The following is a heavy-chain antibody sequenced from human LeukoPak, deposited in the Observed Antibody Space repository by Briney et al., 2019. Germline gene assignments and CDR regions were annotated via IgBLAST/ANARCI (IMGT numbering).Heavy chain of an antibody. Sequence: SETLSLTCTVSGGSINTGHYYWDWIRQPPGKGLEWIGSISYSGSTNYNPSLKSRVTISVDTSKNQFSLKLSSVTAADTAVYYCARAKYLNWFDPWGQGTLVTVSS. CDR2: ISYSGST. J-gene: IGHJ5*02. CDR3: ARAKYLNWFDP. D-gene: IGHD2-2*02. CDR1: GGSINTGHYY. V-gene: IGHV4-39*07.